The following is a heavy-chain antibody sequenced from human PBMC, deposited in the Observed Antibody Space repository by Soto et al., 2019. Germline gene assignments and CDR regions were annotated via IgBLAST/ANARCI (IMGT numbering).Heavy chain of an antibody. D-gene: IGHD2-2*01. CDR1: GFSISSYY. J-gene: IGHJ6*03. CDR2: IYYSGST. V-gene: IGHV4-59*01. Sequence: SETLSLTCTVSGFSISSYYWSWIRQPPGKGLEWIGYIYYSGSTNYNPSLKSRVTISVDTSKNQFSLKLSSVTAADTAVYYCARSDCSSTSCFMYYYYMDVWGKGTTVTVSS. CDR3: ARSDCSSTSCFMYYYYMDV.